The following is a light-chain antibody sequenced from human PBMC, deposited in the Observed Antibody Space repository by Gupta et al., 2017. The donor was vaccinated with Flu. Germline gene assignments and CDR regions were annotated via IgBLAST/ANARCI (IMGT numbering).Light chain of an antibody. J-gene: IGKJ1*01. CDR3: QQYNSYSPWT. Sequence: DLQMTQSPSTLSASVGDRVNITCRASQRISSWLAWYQQKPGKAPKLLIYKASSLESGAPSRFSGSGSGTEFTLTISSLQPDDFATYYCQQYNSYSPWTFGQGTKVEIK. CDR1: QRISSW. CDR2: KAS. V-gene: IGKV1-5*03.